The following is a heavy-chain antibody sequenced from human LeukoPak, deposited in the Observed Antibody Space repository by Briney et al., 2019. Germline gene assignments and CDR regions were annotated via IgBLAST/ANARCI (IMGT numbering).Heavy chain of an antibody. Sequence: PGGSLRLSCAASGFTFSDYYMSWIRQAPGKGLEWVSYISSSGSTIYYADSVKGRFTISRDNAKNSLYLQMNSLRAEDTAVYYCARTRYSYGLDAFDIWGQGTMVTVSS. D-gene: IGHD5-18*01. CDR3: ARTRYSYGLDAFDI. CDR2: ISSSGSTI. J-gene: IGHJ3*02. CDR1: GFTFSDYY. V-gene: IGHV3-11*04.